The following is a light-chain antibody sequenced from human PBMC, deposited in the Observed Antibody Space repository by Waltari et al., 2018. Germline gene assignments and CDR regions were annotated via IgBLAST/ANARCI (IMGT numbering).Light chain of an antibody. J-gene: IGKJ1*01. CDR3: QQYGSSPTT. CDR1: QSVSSRY. CDR2: GAS. V-gene: IGKV3-20*01. Sequence: EIVLTQSPGTLSLSPGERATLSCRPSQSVSSRYLAWYQQKPGQAPRLLIYGASSRATGIPDRFSGSGSGTDFTLTISRLEPEDFAVYYCQQYGSSPTTFGQGTKVEIK.